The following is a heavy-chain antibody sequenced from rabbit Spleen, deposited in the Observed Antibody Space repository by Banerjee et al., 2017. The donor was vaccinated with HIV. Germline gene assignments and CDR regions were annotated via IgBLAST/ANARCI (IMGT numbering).Heavy chain of an antibody. CDR2: IYAGSIGST. CDR1: GFSFSSSYY. J-gene: IGHJ4*01. D-gene: IGHD2-1*01. Sequence: QEQLEESGGDLVKPEGSLTLTCTASGFSFSSSYYMCWVRQAPGKGLEWIACIYAGSIGSTVYASWAKGRFTISKTSSTTVTLQMTSLTAADTATYFCARGSATMTMVITGYYFSLWGPGTLVTVS. CDR3: ARGSATMTMVITGYYFSL. V-gene: IGHV1S45*01.